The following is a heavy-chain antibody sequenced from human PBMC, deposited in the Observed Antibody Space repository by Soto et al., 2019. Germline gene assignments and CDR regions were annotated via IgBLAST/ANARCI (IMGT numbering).Heavy chain of an antibody. D-gene: IGHD1-1*01. Sequence: SETLSLTCTVSGASSSSDDYYWSWIRQHPGKGLERIGNIYYSGNTYYNPSLKSRLIISVDTSKNQFSLRLSSVTAADTAVYYCARLESNWFDPWGQGTLVTVSS. CDR1: GASSSSDDYY. CDR2: IYYSGNT. V-gene: IGHV4-31*03. CDR3: ARLESNWFDP. J-gene: IGHJ5*02.